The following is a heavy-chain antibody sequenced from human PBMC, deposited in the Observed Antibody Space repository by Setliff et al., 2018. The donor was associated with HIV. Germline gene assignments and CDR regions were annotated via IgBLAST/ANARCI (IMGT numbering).Heavy chain of an antibody. Sequence: AASVKVSCKASGYTFTNYYMHWVRQAPGQGLEWMGWISAYNGNTNYAQKLQGRVTVTTDTSTSTAYMELRSLRSDDTAVYYCARDRGVYCISSSCYSPVDAFDIWGQGTMVTVSS. V-gene: IGHV1-18*04. D-gene: IGHD2-2*01. CDR2: ISAYNGNT. CDR3: ARDRGVYCISSSCYSPVDAFDI. J-gene: IGHJ3*02. CDR1: GYTFTNYY.